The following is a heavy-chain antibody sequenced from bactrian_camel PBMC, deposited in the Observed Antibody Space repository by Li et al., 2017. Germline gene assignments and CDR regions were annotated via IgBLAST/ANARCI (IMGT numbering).Heavy chain of an antibody. CDR2: IDSDVGP. Sequence: HVQLVESGGGSVQAGGSLRLSCEVSGYTYSSYCMGWFRQAPEKEREGVASIDSDVGPSYADSVKGRFTISQDNAKNTLYLQMNSLKPEDTGMYYCAADRYCRGGLVLHVAGCNYWGQGTQVTVS. CDR3: AADRYCRGGLVLHVAGCNY. D-gene: IGHD7*01. J-gene: IGHJ4*01. V-gene: IGHV3S26*01. CDR1: GYTYSSYC.